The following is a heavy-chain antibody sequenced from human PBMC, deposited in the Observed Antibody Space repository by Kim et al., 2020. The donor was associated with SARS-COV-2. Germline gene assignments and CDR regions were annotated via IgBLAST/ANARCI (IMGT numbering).Heavy chain of an antibody. D-gene: IGHD2-2*01. V-gene: IGHV3-9*01. J-gene: IGHJ4*02. Sequence: GGSLRLSCAASGFTFGDYAMHWVRQAPGKSLEWVSGISWSSDNIGYADSVKGRFTISRDNAKNSLYLQMNSLRAEDTASYYCAKSGCSSTSCYLNYWGQGTLVTVSS. CDR3: AKSGCSSTSCYLNY. CDR1: GFTFGDYA. CDR2: ISWSSDNI.